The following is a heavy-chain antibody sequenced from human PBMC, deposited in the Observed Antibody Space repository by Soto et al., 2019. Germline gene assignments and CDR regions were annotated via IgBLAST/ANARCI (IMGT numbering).Heavy chain of an antibody. CDR3: ARYKDRLQLGGNYYYILDV. CDR1: GGSFSNAA. Sequence: QVQLEQSGAEVKKPGSSVKVSCKASGGSFSNAAISWVRQAPGQGLEWMGGIMPIFRTPDYAQKFQGRVTITADESTSTADMELSGLRSDDTAIYYCARYKDRLQLGGNYYYILDVWGQGTTVTVSS. D-gene: IGHD5-12*01. CDR2: IMPIFRTP. J-gene: IGHJ6*02. V-gene: IGHV1-69*12.